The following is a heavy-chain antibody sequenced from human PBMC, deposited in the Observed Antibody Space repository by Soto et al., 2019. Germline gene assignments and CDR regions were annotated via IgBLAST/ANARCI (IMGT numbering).Heavy chain of an antibody. J-gene: IGHJ4*02. CDR1: GFTFSSYS. CDR3: ARDRLPGGDY. D-gene: IGHD2-15*01. CDR2: ISSSSSYI. Sequence: EVQLVESGGGLVKPGGSLRLSCAASGFTFSSYSMNWVRQAPGKGLEWVSSISSSSSYIYYADSVKGRFTISRDNAKNSVYLQMNSLRAEDTAVYYCARDRLPGGDYWGQGTLVTVSS. V-gene: IGHV3-21*01.